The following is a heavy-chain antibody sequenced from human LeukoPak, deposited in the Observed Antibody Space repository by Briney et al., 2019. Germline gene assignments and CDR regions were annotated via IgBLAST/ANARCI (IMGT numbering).Heavy chain of an antibody. CDR3: ESMVRGSIDY. J-gene: IGHJ4*02. CDR2: ISSSSSYI. V-gene: IGHV3-21*01. CDR1: GFTLSSYS. D-gene: IGHD3-10*01. Sequence: GGSLRLSCAASGFTLSSYSMNWVRQAPGKGLEWVSSISSSSSYIYYADSVKGRFTISRDNAKNSLYLQMNSRRADDTAVYYFESMVRGSIDYWGQGPLVTVSS.